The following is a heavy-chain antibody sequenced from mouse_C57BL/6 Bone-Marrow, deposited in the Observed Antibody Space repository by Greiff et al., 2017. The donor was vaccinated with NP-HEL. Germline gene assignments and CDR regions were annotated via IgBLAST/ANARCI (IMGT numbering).Heavy chain of an antibody. CDR2: IDPSDSET. V-gene: IGHV1-52*01. CDR1: GYTFTSYW. CDR3: AGGLYAMDY. Sequence: QVQLQQPGAELVRPGSSVKLSCKASGYTFTSYWMHWVKQRPIQGLEWIGNIDPSDSETRYNQKFKDKATLTVDKSSSTAYMQLSSLTSEDSAVYYCAGGLYAMDYWGQGTSVTVSS. J-gene: IGHJ4*01.